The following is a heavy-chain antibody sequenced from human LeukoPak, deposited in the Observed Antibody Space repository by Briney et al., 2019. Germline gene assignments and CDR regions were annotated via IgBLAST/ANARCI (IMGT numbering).Heavy chain of an antibody. CDR1: VYTFTSYG. V-gene: IGHV1-18*01. D-gene: IGHD3-3*01. J-gene: IGHJ6*02. Sequence: GASVKLSCKSSVYTFTSYGISWVWQAPGPGLEWVGWMSAYNGNTNYAQKIQGRVTMTTDTSTSTAYMELRSLRSDDTAVYYCARGKGGDFWSGPRDGMDVWGQGTTVTVSS. CDR2: MSAYNGNT. CDR3: ARGKGGDFWSGPRDGMDV.